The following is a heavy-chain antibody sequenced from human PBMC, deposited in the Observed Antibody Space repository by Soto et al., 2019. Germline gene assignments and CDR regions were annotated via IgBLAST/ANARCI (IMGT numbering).Heavy chain of an antibody. D-gene: IGHD2-15*01. Sequence: PGESLKISCKGSGYSFTSYWIGWVRQMPGKGLEWMGIIYPGDSDTRYSPSFQGQVTISVDKSISTAYLQWSSLKASDTAMYYCARLRYCSGGSCYSNYYYYGMDVWGQGTTVTVSS. CDR2: IYPGDSDT. CDR1: GYSFTSYW. V-gene: IGHV5-51*01. J-gene: IGHJ6*02. CDR3: ARLRYCSGGSCYSNYYYYGMDV.